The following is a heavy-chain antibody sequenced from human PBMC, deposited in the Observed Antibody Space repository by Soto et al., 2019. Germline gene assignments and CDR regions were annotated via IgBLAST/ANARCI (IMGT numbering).Heavy chain of an antibody. CDR2: MNPHSGNT. Sequence: QVQLVQSGAEVKKPGASVKVSCKASGYTFTSFDINWVRQATGQGLEWMGRMNPHSGNTDYAQKFQGRVTMTRNTSISTAYMELSGLRSEDTAVYYCARGSYFADYWGQGTLVTVSS. D-gene: IGHD3-10*01. J-gene: IGHJ4*02. CDR1: GYTFTSFD. CDR3: ARGSYFADY. V-gene: IGHV1-8*01.